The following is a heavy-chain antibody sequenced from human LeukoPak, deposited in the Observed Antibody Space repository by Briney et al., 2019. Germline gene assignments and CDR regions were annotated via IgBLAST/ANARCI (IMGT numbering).Heavy chain of an antibody. CDR1: GYTFTTYG. J-gene: IGHJ3*02. V-gene: IGHV1-18*01. D-gene: IGHD5-12*01. CDR2: ISAYNGNT. Sequence: ASVKVSCKASGYTFTTYGITWVRQAPGQGLEWMGWISAYNGNTNSAQMFQGRVTMTTDTSTSTAYMELRSLRSDDTAVYYCARLGRRGGYDAFDIWGQGTMVTVSS. CDR3: ARLGRRGGYDAFDI.